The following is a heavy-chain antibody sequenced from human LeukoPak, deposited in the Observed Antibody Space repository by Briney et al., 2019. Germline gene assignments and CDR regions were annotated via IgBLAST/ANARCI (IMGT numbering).Heavy chain of an antibody. CDR1: GGTFSSYA. CDR2: IIPIFGTA. D-gene: IGHD5-12*01. J-gene: IGHJ6*03. CDR3: AREGWGGFTDKNYYYYMDV. V-gene: IGHV1-69*13. Sequence: SVKVSCKASGGTFSSYAISWVRQAPGQGLEWMGGIIPIFGTANYAQKFQGRVTITADESTSTAYMELSSLRSEDTAVYYCAREGWGGFTDKNYYYYMDVWGKGTTVTVSS.